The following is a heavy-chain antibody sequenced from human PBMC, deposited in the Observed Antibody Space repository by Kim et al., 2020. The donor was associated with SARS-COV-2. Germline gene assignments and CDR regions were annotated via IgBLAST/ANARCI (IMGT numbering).Heavy chain of an antibody. CDR3: ARAPIYDPSGSLNQHYYFDD. D-gene: IGHD3-22*01. CDR1: GGSIRSGRYY. V-gene: IGHV4-31*03. Sequence: SETLSLTCTVFGGSIRSGRYYWSWIRQHPEKGLEWVGYAFYSGSTYYNPSLKSRITISVDTSENQFSLTMRSVTAADTAVYYCARAPIYDPSGSLNQHYYFDDWGQGTLVTVSP. CDR2: AFYSGST. J-gene: IGHJ4*02.